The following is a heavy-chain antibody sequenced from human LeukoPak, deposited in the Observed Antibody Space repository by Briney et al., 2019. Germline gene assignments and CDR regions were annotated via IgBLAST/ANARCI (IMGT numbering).Heavy chain of an antibody. Sequence: SVKVSCKASGGTFSSYAISWVRQAPGQGLEWMGGIIPIFGTANYAQKFQGRVTITADESTSTAYMELSSLRSDDTAVYYCARESVVGATMDYWGQGTLVTVSS. CDR1: GGTFSSYA. CDR2: IIPIFGTA. J-gene: IGHJ4*02. V-gene: IGHV1-69*13. D-gene: IGHD1-26*01. CDR3: ARESVVGATMDY.